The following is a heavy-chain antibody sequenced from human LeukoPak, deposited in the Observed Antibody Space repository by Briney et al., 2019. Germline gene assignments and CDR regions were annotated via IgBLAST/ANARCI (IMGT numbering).Heavy chain of an antibody. CDR1: GFTFSSYG. CDR3: ARGGEQWLRYFDY. V-gene: IGHV3-33*01. CDR2: IWYDGSNK. J-gene: IGHJ4*02. D-gene: IGHD6-19*01. Sequence: GGSLRLSCAASGFTFSSYGMHWVRQAPGKGLEWVAVIWYDGSNKYYADSVKGLFTISRDNSKNTLYLQMNSLRAEGTAVYYCARGGEQWLRYFDYWGQGTLVTVSS.